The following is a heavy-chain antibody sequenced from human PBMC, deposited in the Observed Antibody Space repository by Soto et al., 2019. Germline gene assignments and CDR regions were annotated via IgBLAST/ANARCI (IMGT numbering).Heavy chain of an antibody. Sequence: PGGSLRLSCAASGFTFSSYSMNWVRQAPGKGLEWVSSISSSSSYIYYADSVKGRFTISRDNAKNSLYLQMNSLRAEDTAVYYYAKLSYYDSTGSPWFDPWGQGTLVTVSS. D-gene: IGHD3-22*01. CDR1: GFTFSSYS. CDR3: AKLSYYDSTGSPWFDP. V-gene: IGHV3-21*04. J-gene: IGHJ5*02. CDR2: ISSSSSYI.